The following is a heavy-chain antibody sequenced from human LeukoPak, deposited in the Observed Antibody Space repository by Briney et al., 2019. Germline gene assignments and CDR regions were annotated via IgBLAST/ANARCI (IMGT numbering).Heavy chain of an antibody. CDR2: IYYSGST. J-gene: IGHJ4*02. V-gene: IGHV4-59*01. D-gene: IGHD3-22*01. CDR3: AGVEVVDSPPDY. CDR1: GGSISSYY. Sequence: SETLSLTCTVSGGSISSYYWSWIRQPPGKGLEWIGYIYYSGSTNYNPSLKSRVTISVDTSKNQFSLKLSSVTAADTAVYYCAGVEVVDSPPDYWGQGTLVTVSS.